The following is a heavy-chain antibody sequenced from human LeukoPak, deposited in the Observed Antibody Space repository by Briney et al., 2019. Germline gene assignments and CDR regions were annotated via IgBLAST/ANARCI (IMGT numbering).Heavy chain of an antibody. D-gene: IGHD6-19*01. J-gene: IGHJ6*03. CDR2: ISSDNTI. CDR3: ATSPSGWENYHYMDV. CDR1: GFIVSNYE. Sequence: PGGSLRLSCAASGFIVSNYEMNWVRQAPGEGLEWVSFISSDNTIYYADSVKGRFTLSRDNAKNSLYLQMNSLRAEDTAVYYCATSPSGWENYHYMDVWGKGTTVTISS. V-gene: IGHV3-48*03.